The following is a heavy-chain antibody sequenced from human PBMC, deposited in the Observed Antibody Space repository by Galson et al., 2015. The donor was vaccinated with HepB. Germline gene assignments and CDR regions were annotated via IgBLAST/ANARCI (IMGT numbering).Heavy chain of an antibody. Sequence: SLRLSCAASGFTFTTYAMTWVRQAPGKGLEWVSAISGSSATTRYADSVTGRFTISRDNSKNTLYLQMNSLRAEDTAVYYCARTTRIYCSGGSCYSDYWGQGTLVTVSS. CDR3: ARTTRIYCSGGSCYSDY. V-gene: IGHV3-23*01. CDR1: GFTFTTYA. D-gene: IGHD2-15*01. J-gene: IGHJ4*02. CDR2: ISGSSATT.